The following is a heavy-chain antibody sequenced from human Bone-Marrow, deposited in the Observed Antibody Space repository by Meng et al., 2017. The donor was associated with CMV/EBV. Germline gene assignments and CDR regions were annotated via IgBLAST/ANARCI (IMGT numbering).Heavy chain of an antibody. V-gene: IGHV1-2*02. J-gene: IGHJ4*02. D-gene: IGHD6-25*01. CDR1: GYTFTGYY. Sequence: ASVKVSFKASGYTFTGYYMHWVRQAPGQRLEWMGWINPNSGGTNYAQKVQGRVTMTRDTTISSAYMELSRLSTDDTAVYYWSREGGSAPPPSFDYWGQGTLVTVSS. CDR2: INPNSGGT. CDR3: SREGGSAPPPSFDY.